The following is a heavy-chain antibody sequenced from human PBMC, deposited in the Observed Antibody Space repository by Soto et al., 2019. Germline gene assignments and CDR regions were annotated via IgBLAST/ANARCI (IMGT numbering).Heavy chain of an antibody. V-gene: IGHV3-23*01. Sequence: GGSLRLSCAASGFTFSSYSMSWVRQSPGKGLEWVSHITATGGTTYYADSVKGRFTISRDSSRNTLYLQMNSLRAEDTALYYCAKCLQVNWNYDAFHVWGQGTMVTVSS. J-gene: IGHJ3*01. CDR3: AKCLQVNWNYDAFHV. CDR2: ITATGGTT. D-gene: IGHD1-7*01. CDR1: GFTFSSYS.